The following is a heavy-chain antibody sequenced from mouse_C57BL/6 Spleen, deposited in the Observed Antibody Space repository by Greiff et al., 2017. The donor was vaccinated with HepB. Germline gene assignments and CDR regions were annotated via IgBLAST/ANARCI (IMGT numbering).Heavy chain of an antibody. D-gene: IGHD1-1*01. CDR3: ARWGVTTVVAKGYFDV. Sequence: QVQLQQPGAELVRPGSSVKLSCKASGYTFTSYWMDWVKQRPGQGLEWIGNIYPSDSETHYNQKFKDKATLTVDKSSSTAYMQLSSLTSEDSAVYYCARWGVTTVVAKGYFDVWGTGTTVTVSS. CDR1: GYTFTSYW. CDR2: IYPSDSET. J-gene: IGHJ1*03. V-gene: IGHV1-61*01.